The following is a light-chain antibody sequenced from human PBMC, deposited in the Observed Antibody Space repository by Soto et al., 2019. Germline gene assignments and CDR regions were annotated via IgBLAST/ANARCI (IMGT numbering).Light chain of an antibody. CDR3: HQYGSSPLT. J-gene: IGKJ4*01. V-gene: IGKV3-20*01. CDR1: QSATSNY. CDR2: GAS. Sequence: EIVLTQSPGTLSLSPGERATLSCRASQSATSNYLAWYQQKPGQAPRLLIYGASSRATGIPDRFSGSGSGTDFNLTISRLEPEDFAMYYCHQYGSSPLTFGGGTKVEIK.